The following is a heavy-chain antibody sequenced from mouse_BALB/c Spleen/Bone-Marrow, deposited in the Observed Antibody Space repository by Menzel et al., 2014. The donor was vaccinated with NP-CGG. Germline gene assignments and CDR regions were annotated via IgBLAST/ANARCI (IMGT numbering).Heavy chain of an antibody. V-gene: IGHV14-3*02. J-gene: IGHJ3*01. CDR3: ASYYYGRSSFTY. D-gene: IGHD1-1*01. CDR1: GFNIKDTY. CDR2: IDPANGNT. Sequence: VQLQQPGAELVKPGASVKLSCTASGFNIKDTYMHWVRQRPEQGLEWIGRIDPANGNTKYDPKFQGKATITADTSSNTAYLQLSGLTSEDTAVYYCASYYYGRSSFTYWGQGTLVTVSA.